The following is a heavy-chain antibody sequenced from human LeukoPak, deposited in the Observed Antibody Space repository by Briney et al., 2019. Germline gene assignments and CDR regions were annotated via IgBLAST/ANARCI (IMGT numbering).Heavy chain of an antibody. CDR2: IYYSGST. Sequence: PSETLSLTCTVSGGSISSSSYYWGWIRQPPGKGLEWIGSIYYSGSTYYNPSLKSRVTISVDTSKNQFSLKLSSVTAADTAVYYCASLGYCSSTSCPPFDYWGQGTLVTVSS. J-gene: IGHJ4*02. CDR1: GGSISSSSYY. CDR3: ASLGYCSSTSCPPFDY. D-gene: IGHD2-2*01. V-gene: IGHV4-39*07.